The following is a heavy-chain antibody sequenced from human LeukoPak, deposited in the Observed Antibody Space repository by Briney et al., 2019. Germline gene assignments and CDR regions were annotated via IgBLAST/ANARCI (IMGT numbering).Heavy chain of an antibody. Sequence: GGSLRLSCAASGFTVSSNYMSWVRQAPGKGLEWVSVIYSGGSTYYADSVKGGFTTSRDNSKNTLYLQMNSLRAEDTAVYYCAREKLLGSYRKGAFDIWGQGTMVTVSS. CDR1: GFTVSSNY. D-gene: IGHD3-16*02. CDR3: AREKLLGSYRKGAFDI. CDR2: IYSGGST. J-gene: IGHJ3*02. V-gene: IGHV3-53*01.